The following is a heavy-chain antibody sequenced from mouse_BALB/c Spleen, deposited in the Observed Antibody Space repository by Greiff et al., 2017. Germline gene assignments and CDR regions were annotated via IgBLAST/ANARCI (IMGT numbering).Heavy chain of an antibody. CDR3: ARGWLLPFEN. CDR2: INPSNGRT. CDR1: GYTFTSYW. J-gene: IGHJ2*01. Sequence: QVQLQQPGAELVKPGASVKLSCKASGYTFTSYWMHWVKQRPGQGLEWIGEINPSNGRTNYNEKFKSKATLTVDKSSSTAYMQLSSLTSEDSAVYYCARGWLLPFENWGEGTTLTVSS. D-gene: IGHD2-3*01. V-gene: IGHV1S81*02.